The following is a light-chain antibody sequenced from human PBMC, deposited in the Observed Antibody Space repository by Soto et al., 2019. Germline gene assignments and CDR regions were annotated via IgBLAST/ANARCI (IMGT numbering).Light chain of an antibody. CDR2: EVT. CDR1: SSDVGDYDY. CDR3: SSYGGSNNYV. J-gene: IGLJ1*01. V-gene: IGLV2-8*01. Sequence: QSALSQPPSASGSPGQSVTISCTATSSDVGDYDYVSWYQQHPGKAPKLMIYEVTKRPSGVPDRFSGSKSGYTASLTVSGLRAEEEADYYCSSYGGSNNYVFGTGTK.